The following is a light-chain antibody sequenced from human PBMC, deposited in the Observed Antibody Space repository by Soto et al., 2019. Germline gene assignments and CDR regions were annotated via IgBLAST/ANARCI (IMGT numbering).Light chain of an antibody. CDR2: AAS. CDR3: QQAKCLQLT. J-gene: IGKJ4*01. Sequence: DIQMTQSPSSVSASVGDRVTITCRASQGIDTYLAWYQQKPWKAPNLLIYAASNWQNGVPSRFSGSGSGAVFTLAISHPQRDGLAAYYGQQAKCLQLTGGGGTKDESK. V-gene: IGKV1-12*01. CDR1: QGIDTY.